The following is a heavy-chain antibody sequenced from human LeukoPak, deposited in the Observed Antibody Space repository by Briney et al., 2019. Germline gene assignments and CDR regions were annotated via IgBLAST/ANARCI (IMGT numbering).Heavy chain of an antibody. D-gene: IGHD4-17*01. V-gene: IGHV3-20*04. CDR2: INWNGGST. CDR1: GFTFDDYG. CDR3: ARDNTDYGDYSDY. J-gene: IGHJ4*02. Sequence: GGSLRLSCAASGFTFDDYGMSWVRQPRGKGLEWVSEINWNGGSTGYADSVKGRFTISRDNAKNSLYLQMNSLSAKDAAFYYCARDNTDYGDYSDYWGQGTAVSVSS.